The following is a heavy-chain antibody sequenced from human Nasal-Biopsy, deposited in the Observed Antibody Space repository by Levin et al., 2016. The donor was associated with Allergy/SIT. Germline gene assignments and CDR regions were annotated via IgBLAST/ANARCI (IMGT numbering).Heavy chain of an antibody. D-gene: IGHD2-2*02. V-gene: IGHV3-30-3*01. CDR2: ISYDRSSK. CDR1: GFTFSHYA. CDR3: ARDSRWTLGYCTSPTCYMFDL. Sequence: GESLKISCAASGFTFSHYAMHWVRQAPGKGLEWVAVISYDRSSKYYADSVQGRFTISRDNSENTVYLQMNSLRAEDTAVYYCARDSRWTLGYCTSPTCYMFDLWGQGILVTVSS. J-gene: IGHJ5*02.